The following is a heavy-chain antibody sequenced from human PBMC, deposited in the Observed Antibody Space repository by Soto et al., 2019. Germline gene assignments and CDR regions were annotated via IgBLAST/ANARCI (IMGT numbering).Heavy chain of an antibody. CDR3: ARDKSYYYDSSGYYDGYYYYGMDV. CDR1: GGSISSYY. Sequence: PSETLSLTCTVSGGSISSYYWSWIRQPPGKGLEWIGYIYYSGSTNYNPSLKSRVTISVDTSKNQFSLKLSSVTAADTAVYYCARDKSYYYDSSGYYDGYYYYGMDVWGQGTTVT. D-gene: IGHD3-22*01. V-gene: IGHV4-59*01. J-gene: IGHJ6*02. CDR2: IYYSGST.